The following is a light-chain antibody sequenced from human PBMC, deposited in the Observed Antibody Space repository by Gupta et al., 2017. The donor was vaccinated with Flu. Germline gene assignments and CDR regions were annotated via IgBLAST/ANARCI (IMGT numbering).Light chain of an antibody. CDR1: QSISSN. Sequence: RATLSCRASQSISSNLAWYQQKPGQAPRLLIYSASTRATGVPVRFSGSGSGTEFTLTISSLQSEDFAVYHCQQYNNWPPMYTFGQGTTLEIK. CDR3: QQYNNWPPMYT. CDR2: SAS. V-gene: IGKV3-15*01. J-gene: IGKJ2*01.